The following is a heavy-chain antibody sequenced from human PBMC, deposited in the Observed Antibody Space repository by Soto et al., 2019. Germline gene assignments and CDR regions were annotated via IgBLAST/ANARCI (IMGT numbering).Heavy chain of an antibody. CDR3: AREASGYDSGEYYFDY. CDR2: IYYSGST. CDR1: GGSISSYY. Sequence: SETLSLTCTVSGGSISSYYWSWIRQPPGKGLEWIGYIYYSGSTNYNPSLKSRVTISVDTSKNQFSLKLSSVTAADTAVYYCAREASGYDSGEYYFDYWGQGTLVTVSS. V-gene: IGHV4-59*01. D-gene: IGHD5-12*01. J-gene: IGHJ4*02.